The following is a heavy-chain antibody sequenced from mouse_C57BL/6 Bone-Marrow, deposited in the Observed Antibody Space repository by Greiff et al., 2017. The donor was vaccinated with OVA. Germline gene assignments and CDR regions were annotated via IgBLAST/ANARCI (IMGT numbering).Heavy chain of an antibody. CDR1: GFSLTSYG. Sequence: VQLQQSGPGLVQPSQSLSITCTVSGFSLTSYGVHWVRQPPGKGLEWLGVIWSGGSTDYNAAFISRLSISTDNSKSQDFFKMTSMQADDTAIYSFANKTARSPRAMDYWGQGTSVTVSS. V-gene: IGHV2-4*01. CDR2: IWSGGST. J-gene: IGHJ4*01. CDR3: ANKTARSPRAMDY. D-gene: IGHD3-1*01.